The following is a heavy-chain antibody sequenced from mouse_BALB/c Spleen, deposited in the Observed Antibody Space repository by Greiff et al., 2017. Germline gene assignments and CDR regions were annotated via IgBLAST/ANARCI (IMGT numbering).Heavy chain of an antibody. CDR2: ISSGGSYT. V-gene: IGHV5-9-3*01. CDR1: GFTFSSYA. J-gene: IGHJ2*01. Sequence: EVQVVESGGGLVKPGGSLKLSCAASGFTFSSYAMSWVRQTPEKRLEWVATISSGGSYTYYPDSVKGRFTISRDNAKNTLYLKMSSLRSEDTAMYYCARGYYYGSSYDYFAYWGQGTTLTVSA. CDR3: ARGYYYGSSYDYFAY. D-gene: IGHD1-1*01.